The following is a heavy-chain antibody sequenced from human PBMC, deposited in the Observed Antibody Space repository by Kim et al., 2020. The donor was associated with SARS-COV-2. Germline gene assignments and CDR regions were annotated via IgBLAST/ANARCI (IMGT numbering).Heavy chain of an antibody. J-gene: IGHJ4*02. CDR3: ARTGLRWYLDY. Sequence: SETLSLTCAVYGGSFSGYYWSWIRQPPGKGLEWIGEINHSGSTNYNPSLKSRVTISVDTSKNQFSLKLSSVTAADTAVYYCARTGLRWYLDYWGQGTLVTVSS. CDR1: GGSFSGYY. D-gene: IGHD2-15*01. CDR2: INHSGST. V-gene: IGHV4-34*01.